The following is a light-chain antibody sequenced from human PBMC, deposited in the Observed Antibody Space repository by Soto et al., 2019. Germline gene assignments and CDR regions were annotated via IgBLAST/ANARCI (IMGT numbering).Light chain of an antibody. J-gene: IGKJ1*01. V-gene: IGKV1-17*01. CDR1: QGISTY. Sequence: DIQMTPSPSSLSASVGDRVTITCRASQGISTYLNWYQQKPGKAPKRLIYAASSLQSGVPSRFSGSGSGTEFTLTISSLQPEDFATYYCLQHNSYPPAFGQGNKVDIK. CDR3: LQHNSYPPA. CDR2: AAS.